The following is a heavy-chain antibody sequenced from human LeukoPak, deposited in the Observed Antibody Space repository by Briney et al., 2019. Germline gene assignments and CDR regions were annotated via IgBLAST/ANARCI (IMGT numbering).Heavy chain of an antibody. CDR2: ISGSGDIT. CDR3: ARDVVTMVRGADYYYDGMDV. J-gene: IGHJ6*02. D-gene: IGHD3-10*01. Sequence: GGSLRLSCAASGFTFSNYAMNWVRQAPGKGLEWVSVISGSGDITYYTDSVKGRFTISRDNAKNSLYLQMNSLRAEDTAVYYCARDVVTMVRGADYYYDGMDVWGQGTTVTVSS. CDR1: GFTFSNYA. V-gene: IGHV3-23*01.